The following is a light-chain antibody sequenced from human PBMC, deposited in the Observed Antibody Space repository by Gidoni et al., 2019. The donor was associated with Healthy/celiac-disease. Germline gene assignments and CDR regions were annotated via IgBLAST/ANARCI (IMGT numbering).Light chain of an antibody. CDR2: DAS. V-gene: IGKV6-21*01. CDR3: HQSSSFPLT. J-gene: IGKJ4*01. CDR1: QGIGST. Sequence: ELVPTPAPDFQSGTPKEKVNITCRASQGIGSTLHWYQQKPDQSPKLLIKDASQSFSGVPSRFSGSGSGTDFTLTINSLEAEDAATYYCHQSSSFPLTFGGXTKVEIK.